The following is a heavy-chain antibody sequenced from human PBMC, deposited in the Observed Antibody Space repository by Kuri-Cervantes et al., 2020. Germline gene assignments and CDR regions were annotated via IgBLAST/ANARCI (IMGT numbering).Heavy chain of an antibody. Sequence: GESLKISCAASGFTFSSYSMNWVRQAPGKGLEWVSYVSNSSSTIYYADSVKGRFTISRNNAKNSLYLQMNSLRAEDTAVYYCARAGSSADWDVWGQGTTVTVSS. CDR3: ARAGSSADWDV. CDR2: VSNSSSTI. D-gene: IGHD6-6*01. V-gene: IGHV3-48*01. CDR1: GFTFSSYS. J-gene: IGHJ6*02.